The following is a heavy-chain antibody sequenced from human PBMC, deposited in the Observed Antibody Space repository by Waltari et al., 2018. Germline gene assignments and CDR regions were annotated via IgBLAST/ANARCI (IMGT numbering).Heavy chain of an antibody. D-gene: IGHD7-27*01. J-gene: IGHJ4*02. V-gene: IGHV3-15*02. CDR3: TTLDAPWGG. CDR2: SQSKDRGEAT. CDR1: GFTFPPAW. Sequence: EVEMVESGGASVKPGESLRLSCVASGFTFPPAWLTWVRQVPGRGLEWIGRSQSKDRGEATDFAAPVKGRFSISRDDSRNTVSLQMNNLKAEDTGIYYCTTLDAPWGGWGQGTPVTVSS.